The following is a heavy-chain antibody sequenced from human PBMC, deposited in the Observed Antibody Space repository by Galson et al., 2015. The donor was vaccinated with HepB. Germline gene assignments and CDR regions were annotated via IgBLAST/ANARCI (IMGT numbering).Heavy chain of an antibody. D-gene: IGHD3-22*01. CDR1: GFTFSTYA. CDR2: ISGCGGST. CDR3: AKVYDSSDYPGSLDY. J-gene: IGHJ4*02. V-gene: IGHV3-23*01. Sequence: SLRLSCAVSGFTFSTYAMSWVRQAPGKGLEWVSAISGCGGSTYYADSVKGRFTISRDNSKNTLFLQMNSLRAEDTALYYCAKVYDSSDYPGSLDYWGQGTLVTVSS.